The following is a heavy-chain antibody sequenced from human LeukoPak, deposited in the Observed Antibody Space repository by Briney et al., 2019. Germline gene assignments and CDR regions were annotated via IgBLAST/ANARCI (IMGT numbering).Heavy chain of an antibody. V-gene: IGHV4-59*12. J-gene: IGHJ4*02. Sequence: SETLSLTCTVSGGSINNYYWSWIRQPPGKGLEWIGYIYYSGSTNYNPSLKSRVTILVDTSKNQFSLKLSSVTAADTAVYYCARGLDSSGYLALYYFDYWGQGTLVTVSS. CDR3: ARGLDSSGYLALYYFDY. CDR1: GGSINNYY. CDR2: IYYSGST. D-gene: IGHD3-22*01.